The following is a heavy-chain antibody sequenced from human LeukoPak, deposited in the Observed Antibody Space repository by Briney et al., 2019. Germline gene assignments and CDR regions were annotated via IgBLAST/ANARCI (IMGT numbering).Heavy chain of an antibody. J-gene: IGHJ6*03. CDR3: ARGRVSSSTWYSTYYYYFYMDV. D-gene: IGHD4-11*01. CDR1: DDSITMYY. V-gene: IGHV4-59*01. Sequence: SETLSLTCTVSDDSITMYYWTWIPQPPGKGLEWIGYVDHTGSTKFNPPLNGRVSISRDTSKNLFSLRLRSVTAADTAVYFCARGRVSSSTWYSTYYYYFYMDVWGKGTTVTVSS. CDR2: VDHTGST.